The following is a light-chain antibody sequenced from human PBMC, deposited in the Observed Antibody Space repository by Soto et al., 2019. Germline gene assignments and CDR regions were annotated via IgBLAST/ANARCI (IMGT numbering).Light chain of an antibody. CDR3: QQYGSSPPLT. V-gene: IGKV3-20*01. CDR1: QSVSSSY. CDR2: GAS. J-gene: IGKJ4*01. Sequence: EIVLTQSPGTLSLSPGERATLSCRASQSVSSSYFAWYQQKPGQAPRLLIYGASSRATGIPDRFGGSGSGTDFTLTISRLEPEDFAVYYCQQYGSSPPLTFGGGTKVEIK.